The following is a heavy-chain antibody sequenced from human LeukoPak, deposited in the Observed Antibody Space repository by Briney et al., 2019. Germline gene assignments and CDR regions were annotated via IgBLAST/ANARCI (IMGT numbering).Heavy chain of an antibody. D-gene: IGHD3-10*01. CDR2: IFYSGST. CDR1: GDSISSYY. J-gene: IGHJ4*02. CDR3: TRTHGGFGY. Sequence: SETLSLTCIVSGDSISSYYWSWIRQPPGKGLEWIGYIFYSGSTNYNPSLKSRVTISVDTSKNQFSLKLSSVTAADTAVYYRTRTHGGFGYWGQGTLVTVSS. V-gene: IGHV4-59*01.